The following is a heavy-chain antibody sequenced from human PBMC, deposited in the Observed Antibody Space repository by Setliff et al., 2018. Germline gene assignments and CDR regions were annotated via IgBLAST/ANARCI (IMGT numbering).Heavy chain of an antibody. CDR3: ARAKGTTMATQYFDY. CDR1: GFTFSSYA. D-gene: IGHD3-10*01. V-gene: IGHV3-23*01. J-gene: IGHJ4*02. Sequence: GGSLRLSCAASGFTFSSYAMTWVRQAPGKGLEWVSVISGSGGSTYYADSVKGRFTISRDNSKNTLYLQMNSLRAEDTAVYSCARAKGTTMATQYFDYWGQGTLVTVSS. CDR2: ISGSGGST.